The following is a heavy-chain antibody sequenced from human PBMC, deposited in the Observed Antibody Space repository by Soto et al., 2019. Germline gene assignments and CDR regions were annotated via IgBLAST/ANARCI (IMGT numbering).Heavy chain of an antibody. V-gene: IGHV3-48*01. Sequence: MSLSGAASGFTFSSYSMNWVRQAPGKGLECVSYISSSSSTIYYADSVKGRFTISRDNAKNSLYLQMNSLRAEDTAVYYCAREDIVVVVAATPYYYYMDVWGKGTTVTVSS. CDR1: GFTFSSYS. D-gene: IGHD2-15*01. CDR3: AREDIVVVVAATPYYYYMDV. CDR2: ISSSSSTI. J-gene: IGHJ6*03.